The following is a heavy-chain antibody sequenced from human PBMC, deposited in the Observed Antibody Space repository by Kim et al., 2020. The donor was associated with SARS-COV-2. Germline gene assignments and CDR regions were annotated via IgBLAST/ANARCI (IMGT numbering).Heavy chain of an antibody. V-gene: IGHV1-69*01. Sequence: NYAQKFQGRVTITADESTSTAYMELSSLRSEDTAVYYCAGGYSGYNPQDYWGQGTLVTVSS. CDR3: AGGYSGYNPQDY. J-gene: IGHJ4*02. D-gene: IGHD5-12*01.